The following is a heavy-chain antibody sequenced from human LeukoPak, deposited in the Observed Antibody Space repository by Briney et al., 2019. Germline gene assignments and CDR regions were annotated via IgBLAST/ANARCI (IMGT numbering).Heavy chain of an antibody. CDR2: INHSGST. CDR3: ARAADSSGYYYTH. D-gene: IGHD3-22*01. J-gene: IGHJ4*02. CDR1: GGSFSGYY. V-gene: IGHV4-34*01. Sequence: SETLSLTCAVYGGSFSGYYWSWIRQPPGKGLEWIGEINHSGSTNYNPSLKSRVTISVDTSKNQFSLKLSSVTAADTAVYYCARAADSSGYYYTHWGQGTLVTVSS.